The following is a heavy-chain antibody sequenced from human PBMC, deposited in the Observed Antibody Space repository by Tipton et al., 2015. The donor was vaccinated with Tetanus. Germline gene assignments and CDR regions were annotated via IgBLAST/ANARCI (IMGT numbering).Heavy chain of an antibody. CDR1: GYSFTSHW. CDR3: ARMYSTSSPFDH. CDR2: IFPDDSDP. D-gene: IGHD6-6*01. V-gene: IGHV5-51*01. Sequence: QLVQSGADVKKPGESLKISCKASGYSFTSHWIGWVRQMPGKGLEWMGMIFPDDSDPRYSPSFQGHVPFSVDKSTSTVYLQWSSLKASDTAMYFCARMYSTSSPFDHWGQGTLVAVSS. J-gene: IGHJ4*02.